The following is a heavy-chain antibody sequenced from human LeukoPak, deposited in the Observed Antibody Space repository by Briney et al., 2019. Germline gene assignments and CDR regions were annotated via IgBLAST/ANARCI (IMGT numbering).Heavy chain of an antibody. J-gene: IGHJ3*02. CDR3: AKVEWLFLFAFDI. CDR2: ISGSGGST. D-gene: IGHD3-3*01. CDR1: GFTFSSYA. V-gene: IGHV3-23*01. Sequence: GGSLRLSCAASGFTFSSYAMSWVRQAPGKGLEWVSAISGSGGSTYYADSVKGRFTISRDNSKNTLYLQVNSLRAEDTAVYYCAKVEWLFLFAFDIWGQGTMVTVSS.